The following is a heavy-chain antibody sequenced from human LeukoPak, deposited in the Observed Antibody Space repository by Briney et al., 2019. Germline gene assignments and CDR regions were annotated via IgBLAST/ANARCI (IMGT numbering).Heavy chain of an antibody. CDR1: GFAFSNYA. CDR2: LSDNGGSP. CDR3: AKDPETYSSRWFDS. J-gene: IGHJ5*01. Sequence: PGGSLRLSCAASGFAFSNYAMSWVRQAPGKGLEWVSSLSDNGGSPYYADSVKGRFTISRDNSKNTLYLHMNGLRVEDTAVYYCAKDPETYSSRWFDSWGQGTLVTVSS. D-gene: IGHD2-21*01. V-gene: IGHV3-23*01.